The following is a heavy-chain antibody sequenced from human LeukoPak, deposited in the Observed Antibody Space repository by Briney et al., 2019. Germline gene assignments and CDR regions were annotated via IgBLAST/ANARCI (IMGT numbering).Heavy chain of an antibody. CDR1: GFTFGDYA. Sequence: PGGSLILSCTASGFTFGDYAMSWFRQAPGKGLEWVGFIRSKAYGGTTEYAASVKGRFTISRDDSKSIAYLQMNSLKTEDTAVYYCTRVFQGLGEMYYYDSSGYPLDWGQGTLVTVSS. V-gene: IGHV3-49*03. CDR3: TRVFQGLGEMYYYDSSGYPLD. D-gene: IGHD3-22*01. J-gene: IGHJ4*02. CDR2: IRSKAYGGTT.